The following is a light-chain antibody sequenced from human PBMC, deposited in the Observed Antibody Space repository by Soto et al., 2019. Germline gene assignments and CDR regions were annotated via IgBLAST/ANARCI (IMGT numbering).Light chain of an antibody. V-gene: IGKV4-1*01. CDR3: QHYYSSPLS. Sequence: IVMTQSPDSLAVSLGESATVKCKSSQGILFGSNNKNYLAWYQHKAGQPPKLXIYWASTRESGVPERVSGSGSGTEFTLSISSLQAEDVAVYYCQHYYSSPLSFGGGTKVDI. CDR2: WAS. J-gene: IGKJ4*01. CDR1: QGILFGSNNKNY.